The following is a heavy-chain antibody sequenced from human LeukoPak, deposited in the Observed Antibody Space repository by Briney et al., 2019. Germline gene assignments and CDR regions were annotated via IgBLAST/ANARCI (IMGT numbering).Heavy chain of an antibody. CDR2: INPGGSNR. J-gene: IGHJ6*02. CDR1: GITFSNYE. CDR3: ARDVSMGYYSGMDV. Sequence: GGSVRLSCAASGITFSNYEMNWVRQAPGKGLEWVSYINPGGSNRFNVGSVRGRFTISRDDAKKSVYLQMNSLRAEDTAVYYCARDVSMGYYSGMDVWGLGTTVTVSS. V-gene: IGHV3-48*03. D-gene: IGHD2/OR15-2a*01.